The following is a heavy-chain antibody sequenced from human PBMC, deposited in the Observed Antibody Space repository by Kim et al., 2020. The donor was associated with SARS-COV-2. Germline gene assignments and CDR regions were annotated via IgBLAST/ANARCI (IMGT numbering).Heavy chain of an antibody. J-gene: IGHJ6*03. Sequence: SETLSLTCTVSGGSISSSSYYWGWIRQPPGKGLEWIGSIYYSGSTYYNPSLKSRVTISVDTSKNQFSLKLSSVTAADTAVYYCARQEGITIFGVVTTPPSYMDVWGKGTTVTVSS. CDR2: IYYSGST. CDR1: GGSISSSSYY. CDR3: ARQEGITIFGVVTTPPSYMDV. V-gene: IGHV4-39*01. D-gene: IGHD3-3*01.